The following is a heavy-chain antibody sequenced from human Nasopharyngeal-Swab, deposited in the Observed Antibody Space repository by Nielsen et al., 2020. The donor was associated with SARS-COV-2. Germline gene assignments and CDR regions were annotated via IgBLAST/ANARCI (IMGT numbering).Heavy chain of an antibody. Sequence: SVKVSCKASGGTFSSYAISWVRQAPGQGLEWMGRIIPIFGIANYAQKLQGRVTITADKSTSTAYMELSSLRSEDTAGYYCASQGGGDYCDSGRYYNDVMDVWGQGTTVTVSS. CDR1: GGTFSSYA. J-gene: IGHJ6*02. CDR3: ASQGGGDYCDSGRYYNDVMDV. D-gene: IGHD3-22*01. CDR2: IIPIFGIA. V-gene: IGHV1-69*04.